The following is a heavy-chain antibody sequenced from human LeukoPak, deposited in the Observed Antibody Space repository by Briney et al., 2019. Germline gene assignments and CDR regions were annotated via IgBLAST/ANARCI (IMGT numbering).Heavy chain of an antibody. V-gene: IGHV4-59*02. CDR3: ARHSSGWHFDS. J-gene: IGHJ4*02. Sequence: PSETLSLTCTVSVVSVSNHYWSWVRQPPGKGLEWIGWFYYSGGTYFNPSLGSRVTISADTSRNHLSLNLRSLTAADTAVYYCARHSSGWHFDSWGQGALVTVSS. D-gene: IGHD6-19*01. CDR1: VVSVSNHY. CDR2: FYYSGGT.